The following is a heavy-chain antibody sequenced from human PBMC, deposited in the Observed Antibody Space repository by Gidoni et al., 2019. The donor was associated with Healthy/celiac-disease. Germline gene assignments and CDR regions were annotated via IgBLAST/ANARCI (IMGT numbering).Heavy chain of an antibody. D-gene: IGHD2-15*01. J-gene: IGHJ6*03. CDR1: AFTFSSYA. CDR3: AKGLHCSGGSCYRDEYYYYMDV. CDR2: IIGSGGST. Sequence: EVQLLESGGGLVQPGGSLRLSCSASAFTFSSYAMICVRQAPWKGLEWVSAIIGSGGSTYYADSVKGRFTISRDNTKNTLYLQMNSLRAEDTAVYYCAKGLHCSGGSCYRDEYYYYMDVWGKGTTVTVSS. V-gene: IGHV3-23*01.